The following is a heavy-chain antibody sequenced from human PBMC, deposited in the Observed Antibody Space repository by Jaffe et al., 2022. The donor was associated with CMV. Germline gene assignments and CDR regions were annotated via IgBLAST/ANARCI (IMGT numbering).Heavy chain of an antibody. CDR1: GGTFSSYA. V-gene: IGHV1-69*09. J-gene: IGHJ6*03. D-gene: IGHD3-3*01. CDR2: IIPILGIA. Sequence: QVQLVQSGAEVKKPGSSVKVSCKASGGTFSSYAISWVRQAPGQGLEWMGRIIPILGIANYAQKFQGRVTITADKSTSTAYMELSSLRSEDTAVYYCARDDFWSGDPEGVGYYYYMDVWGKGTTVTVSS. CDR3: ARDDFWSGDPEGVGYYYYMDV.